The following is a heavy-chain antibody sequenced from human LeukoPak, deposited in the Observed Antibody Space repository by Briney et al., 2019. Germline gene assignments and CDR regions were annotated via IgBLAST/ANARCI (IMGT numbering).Heavy chain of an antibody. V-gene: IGHV3-21*01. CDR1: GFTFSSYS. Sequence: PGGSLRLSCAASGFTFSSYSMNWVRQAPGKGLEWVSSIGSSSSYIYYADSVKGRFTISRDNAKNSLYLQMNSLRAEDTAVYYCARVVGGSYGAFDIWGQGTMVTVSS. CDR3: ARVVGGSYGAFDI. J-gene: IGHJ3*02. D-gene: IGHD1-26*01. CDR2: IGSSSSYI.